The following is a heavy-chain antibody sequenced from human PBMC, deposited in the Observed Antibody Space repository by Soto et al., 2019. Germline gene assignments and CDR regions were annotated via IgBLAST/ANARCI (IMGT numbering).Heavy chain of an antibody. D-gene: IGHD3-3*01. V-gene: IGHV4-34*02. CDR1: GGSFSGYY. J-gene: IGHJ2*01. CDR2: INHSGST. Sequence: QVQLQQWGAGLLKTSETLSLTCAVYGGSFSGYYWSWIRQPPGKGLEWIGEINHSGSTNYNPSLKSRVNISVDTSKNQFSLNLISVTAADTAVYYCARGITIVVVVKSRPLPATRYFDLWGRGTLVTVSS. CDR3: ARGITIVVVVKSRPLPATRYFDL.